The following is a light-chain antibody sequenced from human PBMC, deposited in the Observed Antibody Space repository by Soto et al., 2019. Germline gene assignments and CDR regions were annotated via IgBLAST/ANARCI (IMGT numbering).Light chain of an antibody. V-gene: IGKV3-20*01. Sequence: LSLSPGERATLSCRASQSVSSSYLAWYQQKPGQAPRLLIYGASSRATGIPDRFSGSGSGNDFTLTISRLEPEDFAVYYCQQYGSSLFTFGPGTKVDIK. CDR2: GAS. CDR1: QSVSSSY. CDR3: QQYGSSLFT. J-gene: IGKJ3*01.